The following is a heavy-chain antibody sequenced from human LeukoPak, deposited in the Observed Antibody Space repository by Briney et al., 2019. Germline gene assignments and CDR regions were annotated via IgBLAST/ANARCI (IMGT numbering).Heavy chain of an antibody. D-gene: IGHD3-22*01. CDR3: AKGSYYDSSGSFYFDY. CDR2: IWFDGNNK. V-gene: IGHV3-33*06. CDR1: GFTFSSYG. J-gene: IGHJ4*02. Sequence: GRSLRLSCAASGFTFSSYGMHWVRQAPGKGLEWVSVIWFDGNNKYYADSVKGRFTISRDNSKNTLYVQVNSLGTEDTAAYYCAKGSYYDSSGSFYFDYWGQGTLVTVSS.